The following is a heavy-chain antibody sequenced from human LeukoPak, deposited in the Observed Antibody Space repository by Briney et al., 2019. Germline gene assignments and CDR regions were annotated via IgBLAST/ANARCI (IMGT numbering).Heavy chain of an antibody. V-gene: IGHV3-23*01. Sequence: PGGSLRLSCAASGFTFSSFAMSWVRPAPGKGLEWVLAISGSGGSTYYADYVKGRFTISRDNSKNTLYLQMNSLRAEDTAVYYCAKGGLGYCSSTSCYRLAAFDIWGQGTMVTVSS. CDR2: ISGSGGST. J-gene: IGHJ3*02. CDR3: AKGGLGYCSSTSCYRLAAFDI. D-gene: IGHD2-2*01. CDR1: GFTFSSFA.